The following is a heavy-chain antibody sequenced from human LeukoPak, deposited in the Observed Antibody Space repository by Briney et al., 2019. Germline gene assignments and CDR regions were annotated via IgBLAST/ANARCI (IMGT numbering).Heavy chain of an antibody. J-gene: IGHJ3*02. CDR3: AREGVVYCSDGSCYADAFDI. Sequence: SQTLSLTCAISGDSVSSNSAAWNWIRQSPSRGLEWLGRTYYRSKWYNDYAVSVKSRITINPDTSKNQFSLQLNSVTPEDTAVYYCAREGVVYCSDGSCYADAFDIWGQGTMVTVSS. D-gene: IGHD2-15*01. V-gene: IGHV6-1*01. CDR2: TYYRSKWYN. CDR1: GDSVSSNSAA.